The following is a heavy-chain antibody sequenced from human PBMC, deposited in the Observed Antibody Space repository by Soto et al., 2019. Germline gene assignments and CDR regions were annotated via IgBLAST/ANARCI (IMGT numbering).Heavy chain of an antibody. J-gene: IGHJ5*02. Sequence: PSETLSLTCAVSGGSISSSYWWSWVRQPPGKGLEWIGEIYHSGSTNYNPSLKSRVTISVDKSKNQFSLKLSSVTAADTAVYYCAGSALRIAAAGRWFAPGGQEPLVTVSS. V-gene: IGHV4-4*02. CDR2: IYHSGST. CDR3: AGSALRIAAAGRWFAP. CDR1: GGSISSSYW. D-gene: IGHD6-13*01.